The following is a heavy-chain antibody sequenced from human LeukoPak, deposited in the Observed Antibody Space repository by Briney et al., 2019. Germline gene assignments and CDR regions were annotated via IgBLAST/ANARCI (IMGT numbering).Heavy chain of an antibody. V-gene: IGHV3-23*01. J-gene: IGHJ4*02. CDR1: GFSFVTYT. CDR3: TKLKGWYGDGYFDS. Sequence: GGSLRLSCAASGFSFVTYTMSWVRQAPGKGLEWVSSIVASGDSTFYADSVKGRFTISRDNAKNTLFLQVNSLRVEDTAVYYCTKLKGWYGDGYFDSWGPGTLVTVSS. D-gene: IGHD6-19*01. CDR2: IVASGDST.